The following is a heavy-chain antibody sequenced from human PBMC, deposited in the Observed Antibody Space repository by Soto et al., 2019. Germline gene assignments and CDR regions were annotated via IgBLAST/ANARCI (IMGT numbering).Heavy chain of an antibody. CDR2: VIPLFDTA. D-gene: IGHD7-27*01. J-gene: IGHJ6*02. V-gene: IGHV1-69*06. CDR3: ATWGHNDGYNFYHGMDV. Sequence: QVQVVQSGAEVKKPGSSVKVSCKVSGGIFTNNAISWVRQAPGQGLEWLGGVIPLFDTAYYAQIFRGRLRISADRATTTAYMELSGLTSADTAVYFCATWGHNDGYNFYHGMDVWGQGTTDTVS. CDR1: GGIFTNNA.